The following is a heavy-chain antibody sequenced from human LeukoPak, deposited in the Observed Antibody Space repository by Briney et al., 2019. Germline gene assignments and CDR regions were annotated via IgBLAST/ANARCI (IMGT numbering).Heavy chain of an antibody. CDR1: GGSISSGSYY. Sequence: SETLSLTCTVSGGSISSGSYYWNWIRQPAGSGLEWIGRIYTSGTTDYNPSLRTRVTISVDASRNQFSLNLSSVTAADTAVYYCARWSGSVTARNYYYYMDVWGEGTTVTVSS. D-gene: IGHD6-6*01. CDR3: ARWSGSVTARNYYYYMDV. V-gene: IGHV4-61*02. J-gene: IGHJ6*03. CDR2: IYTSGTT.